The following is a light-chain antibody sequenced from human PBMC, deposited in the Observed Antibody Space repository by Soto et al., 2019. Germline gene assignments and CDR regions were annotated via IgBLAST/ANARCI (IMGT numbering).Light chain of an antibody. CDR3: QQSYSTSWT. Sequence: IQMTQSPSTLSASLGYRVTITCRASQSISNWLAWYQQKPGKAPKLLIYAASTLQSGVPSRFSGGGSGTDFTLTISSLQPEDFATYYCQQSYSTSWTFGQGTKVDI. J-gene: IGKJ1*01. CDR1: QSISNW. CDR2: AAS. V-gene: IGKV1-5*01.